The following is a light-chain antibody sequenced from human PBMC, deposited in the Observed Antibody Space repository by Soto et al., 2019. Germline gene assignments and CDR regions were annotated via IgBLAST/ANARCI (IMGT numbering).Light chain of an antibody. CDR2: GAS. CDR3: QQYGGVPFT. CDR1: QSVTSNY. Sequence: EVVLTQSPATLSLSPGERVTLSCRASQSVTSNYLAWYQQKPGQTPRLLSYGASSRSTGIPDRFSGSGSGTDFSLTISRLEPEEFAVYYCQQYGGVPFTFGPGTKVDVK. J-gene: IGKJ3*01. V-gene: IGKV3-20*01.